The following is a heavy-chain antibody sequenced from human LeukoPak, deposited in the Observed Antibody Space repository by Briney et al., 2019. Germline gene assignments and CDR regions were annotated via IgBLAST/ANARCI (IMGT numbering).Heavy chain of an antibody. D-gene: IGHD6-13*01. J-gene: IGHJ4*02. CDR2: INPYHGRT. CDR3: ARDRIAAGVLDF. CDR1: GYGFVTYA. V-gene: IGHV1-18*01. Sequence: GASVKVSCKASGYGFVTYAFSWVRQAPGQGLEWMAWINPYHGRTIYSQKFKAGVTLTTDTSTNTAHMELTSLTSDDTAVYFCARDRIAAGVLDFWGQGTLVTVSS.